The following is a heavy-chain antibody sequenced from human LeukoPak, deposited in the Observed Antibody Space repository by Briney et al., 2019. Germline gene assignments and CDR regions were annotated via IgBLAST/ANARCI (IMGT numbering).Heavy chain of an antibody. J-gene: IGHJ5*02. CDR3: ARQQQLRWFDP. Sequence: SETLSLTCTVSGGSISSYYWSWIRQPPGKGLEWIGYIYYSGSTYYNPSLKSRVTISVDTSKNQFSLKLSSVTAADTAVYYCARQQQLRWFDPWGQGTLVTVSS. CDR2: IYYSGST. D-gene: IGHD6-13*01. CDR1: GGSISSYY. V-gene: IGHV4-59*06.